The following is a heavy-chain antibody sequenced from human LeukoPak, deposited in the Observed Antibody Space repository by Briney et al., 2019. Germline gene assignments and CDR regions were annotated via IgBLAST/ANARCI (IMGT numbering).Heavy chain of an antibody. Sequence: QPGGSLRLSCAASGFTFSSYWMHWVRQAPGKGLVWVSCINSDGSSTSYADSVKGRFPISRDNAKNTLYLQMNSLRAEDTAVYYCARDPRNYGIDYWGQGTLVTVSS. CDR1: GFTFSSYW. J-gene: IGHJ4*02. D-gene: IGHD1-7*01. CDR2: INSDGSST. V-gene: IGHV3-74*01. CDR3: ARDPRNYGIDY.